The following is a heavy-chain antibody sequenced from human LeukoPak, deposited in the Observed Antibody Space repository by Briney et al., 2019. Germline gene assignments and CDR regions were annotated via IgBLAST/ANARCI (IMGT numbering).Heavy chain of an antibody. CDR2: INPNSVGT. CDR3: ARVGYCSSTSCYTRGFTFDI. CDR1: GYTFTGYY. Sequence: GESLKVSCKASGYTFTGYYIHWVRQAPGQGLEWMGWINPNSVGTNYAQKFQGKVTMTRDTSISTAYMELSSLRSDDTAVYYCARVGYCSSTSCYTRGFTFDIWGQGTMVTVSS. D-gene: IGHD2-2*02. V-gene: IGHV1-2*02. J-gene: IGHJ3*02.